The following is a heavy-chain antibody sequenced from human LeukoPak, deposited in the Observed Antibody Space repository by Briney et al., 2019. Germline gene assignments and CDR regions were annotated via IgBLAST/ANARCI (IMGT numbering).Heavy chain of an antibody. J-gene: IGHJ4*02. Sequence: GGSLRLSCAASGLTFDDYAMHWVRQAPGKGLEWVSLISWDGGSTYYADSVKGRFTISRDNSKNSLYLQMNSLRAEDTALYYCAKGISGGWTAGFDYWGQGTLVTVSS. CDR1: GLTFDDYA. D-gene: IGHD6-19*01. V-gene: IGHV3-43D*03. CDR2: ISWDGGST. CDR3: AKGISGGWTAGFDY.